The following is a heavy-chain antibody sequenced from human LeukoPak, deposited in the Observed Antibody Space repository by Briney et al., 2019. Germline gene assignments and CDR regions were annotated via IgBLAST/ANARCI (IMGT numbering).Heavy chain of an antibody. CDR2: ISDSGVST. D-gene: IGHD2-15*01. CDR3: AKVARWTYFDY. J-gene: IGHJ4*02. Sequence: GGSLRLSCAASGFTFSSYAMSWVRQAPGKGLEWVSAISDSGVSTYYADSVKGRFTISRDNSKNALYLQMNSLRAEATAVYYCAKVARWTYFDYWGEGTLVTASS. CDR1: GFTFSSYA. V-gene: IGHV3-23*01.